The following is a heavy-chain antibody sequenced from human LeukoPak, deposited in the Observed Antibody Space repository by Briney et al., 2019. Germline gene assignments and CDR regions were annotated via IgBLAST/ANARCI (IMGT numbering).Heavy chain of an antibody. CDR3: GRDSFETDIDY. D-gene: IGHD1-14*01. CDR1: GFTFSSYS. J-gene: IGHJ4*02. V-gene: IGHV3-7*01. CDR2: IKEDGSEK. Sequence: GGSLRLSCAASGFTFSSYSMNWVRQAPGKGLEWVANIKEDGSEKYYVDSLKGRFTISRDNVKNSLYLQINSLRAEDTAVYYCGRDSFETDIDYWGQGTLVTVSS.